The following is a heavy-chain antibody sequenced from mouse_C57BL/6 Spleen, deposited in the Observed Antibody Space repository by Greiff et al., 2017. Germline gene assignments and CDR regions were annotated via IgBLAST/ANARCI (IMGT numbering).Heavy chain of an antibody. CDR2: INPSSGYT. D-gene: IGHD2-10*01. V-gene: IGHV1-4*01. J-gene: IGHJ1*03. CDR3: ARAYFSYFDV. Sequence: LVESGAELARPGASVKMSCKASGYTFTSYTMHWVKQRPGQGLEWIGYINPSSGYTKYNQKFKDKATLTADKSSSTAYMQLSSLTSEDSAVSCYARAYFSYFDVWGTGTTVTVSS. CDR1: GYTFTSYT.